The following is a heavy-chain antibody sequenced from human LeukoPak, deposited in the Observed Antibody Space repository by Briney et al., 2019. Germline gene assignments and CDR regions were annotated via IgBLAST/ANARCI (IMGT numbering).Heavy chain of an antibody. D-gene: IGHD6-13*01. CDR2: ISGSGGST. CDR3: ASAGYSSSWYGGYYFDY. Sequence: GGSLRLSCAASGFTFSSYAMSWVRQAPGKGLEWVSAISGSGGSTYYADSVKGRFTISRDNSKNTLYLQMNSLRAEDTAVYYCASAGYSSSWYGGYYFDYWGQETLVTVSS. V-gene: IGHV3-23*01. J-gene: IGHJ4*02. CDR1: GFTFSSYA.